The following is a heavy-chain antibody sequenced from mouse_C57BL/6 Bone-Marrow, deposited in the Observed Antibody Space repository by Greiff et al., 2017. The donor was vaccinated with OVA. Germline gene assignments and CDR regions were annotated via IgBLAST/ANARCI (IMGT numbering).Heavy chain of an antibody. J-gene: IGHJ2*01. CDR1: GFTFSDYG. Sequence: EVQVVESGGGLVKPGGSLKLSCAASGFTFSDYGMHWVRQAPEKGLEWVAYISSGSSTIYYADTVKRRFTISRDNAKNTLFLQMTSLRSEDTAMYYCARGNYDDYWGHGTTLTVSS. CDR3: ARGNYDDY. V-gene: IGHV5-17*01. CDR2: ISSGSSTI.